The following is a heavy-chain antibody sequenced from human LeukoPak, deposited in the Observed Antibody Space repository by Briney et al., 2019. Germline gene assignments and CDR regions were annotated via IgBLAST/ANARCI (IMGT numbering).Heavy chain of an antibody. CDR3: TRGNFWSGFYGMDV. V-gene: IGHV3-72*01. D-gene: IGHD3-3*01. Sequence: GGSLRLSCAASGFTSSDHYMDWVRQAPGKGLEWVSRIRTKAKSYTTEYAASVKGRFTISRDDSKNALYLQMNSLKTEDTAVYYCTRGNFWSGFYGMDVWGQGTTVIVSS. J-gene: IGHJ6*02. CDR1: GFTSSDHY. CDR2: IRTKAKSYTT.